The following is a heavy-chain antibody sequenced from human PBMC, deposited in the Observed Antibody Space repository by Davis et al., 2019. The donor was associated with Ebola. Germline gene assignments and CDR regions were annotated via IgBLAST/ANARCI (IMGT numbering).Heavy chain of an antibody. Sequence: GGSLRLSCAASGFTFSSYAMHWVRQAPGKGLEWVAVISYDGSNKYYADSVKGRFTISRDNSKNTLYPQMNSLRAEDTAVYYCAKAQISSTRSHYYYYGMDVWGQGTTVTVSS. CDR3: AKAQISSTRSHYYYYGMDV. CDR2: ISYDGSNK. D-gene: IGHD2-2*01. V-gene: IGHV3-30*04. CDR1: GFTFSSYA. J-gene: IGHJ6*02.